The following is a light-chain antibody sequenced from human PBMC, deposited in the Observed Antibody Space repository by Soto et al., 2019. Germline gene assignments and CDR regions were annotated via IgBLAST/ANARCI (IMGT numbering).Light chain of an antibody. CDR3: QQSET. CDR2: SAS. CDR1: QSVSSSY. V-gene: IGKV3-20*01. J-gene: IGKJ2*01. Sequence: EIVLTQSPGTLSLSPGERATLSCRVSQSVSSSYVAWYQQKPGQAPRLLIYSASSRATGIPDRFSGSGSATDFTLTISRLEPEDFAVYYCQQSETFGQGTKLEIK.